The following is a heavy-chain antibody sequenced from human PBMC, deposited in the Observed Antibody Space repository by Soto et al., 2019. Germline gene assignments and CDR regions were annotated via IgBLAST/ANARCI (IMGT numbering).Heavy chain of an antibody. D-gene: IGHD3-22*01. CDR1: GFTFSSYA. Sequence: TGGSLRLSCAAFGFTFSSYAMHWVRQAPGKGLEWVAVISYDVSNKYYADSVKGRFTISRDNSKNTLYLQMNSLRAEDTAVYYCARDLTGYYYDSSGYYDPSNYFDYWGQGTLVTVSS. V-gene: IGHV3-30-3*01. J-gene: IGHJ4*02. CDR2: ISYDVSNK. CDR3: ARDLTGYYYDSSGYYDPSNYFDY.